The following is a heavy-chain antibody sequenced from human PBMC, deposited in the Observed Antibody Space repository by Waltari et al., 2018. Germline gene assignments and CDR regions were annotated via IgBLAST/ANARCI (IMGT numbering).Heavy chain of an antibody. CDR2: IYGGGDT. J-gene: IGHJ4*02. D-gene: IGHD3-22*01. CDR3: AKEKRISYYDSSGQFDY. Sequence: EVQLLELGGGLVKPGGSLRLSCAASGFTFTNYAMSWVRLATGSGLEWGSVIYGGGDTYYAGAVKGRFTISRDNSKNTLYLQMNSLRAEDTAVYFCAKEKRISYYDSSGQFDYWGQGTLVAVSS. CDR1: GFTFTNYA. V-gene: IGHV3-23*03.